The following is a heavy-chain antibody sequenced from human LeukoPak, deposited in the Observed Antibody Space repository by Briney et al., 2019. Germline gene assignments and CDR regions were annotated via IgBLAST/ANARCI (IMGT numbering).Heavy chain of an antibody. J-gene: IGHJ4*02. D-gene: IGHD1-14*01. V-gene: IGHV1-69*13. CDR3: ARNQLRPISLYYFDY. CDR2: IIPIFGTA. Sequence: SVKVSCKASGGTFSSYAISWVRQAPGQGLEWMGGIIPIFGTANYAQKFQGRVTITADESTSTAYMELSSLRSEDTAVYYCARNQLRPISLYYFDYWGQGTLVTVSS. CDR1: GGTFSSYA.